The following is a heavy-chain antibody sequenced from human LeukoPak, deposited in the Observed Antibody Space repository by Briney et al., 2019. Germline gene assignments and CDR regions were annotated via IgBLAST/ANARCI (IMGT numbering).Heavy chain of an antibody. V-gene: IGHV4-59*01. CDR2: IYYSGST. J-gene: IGHJ5*02. CDR3: ANQIPAADMGSFDP. Sequence: SETLSLTCTVSGGSISSYYWSWTRQPPGKGLEWIGYIYYSGSTNYNPSLKSRVTISVDTSKNQFSLKLSSVTAADTAVYYCANQIPAADMGSFDPWGQGTLVTVSS. D-gene: IGHD2-2*01. CDR1: GGSISSYY.